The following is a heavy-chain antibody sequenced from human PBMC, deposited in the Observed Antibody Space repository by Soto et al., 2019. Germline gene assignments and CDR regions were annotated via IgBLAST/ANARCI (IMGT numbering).Heavy chain of an antibody. CDR2: IYYSGST. CDR3: ARDEGGPATGSPYYYGMDV. Sequence: SETLSLTCTVSGGSISSYYWSWIRQPPGKGLEWIGYIYYSGSTNYNPSLKSRVTISVDTSKNQFSLKLSSVTAADTAVYYCARDEGGPATGSPYYYGMDVWGQGTTVTVSS. CDR1: GGSISSYY. D-gene: IGHD2-2*01. J-gene: IGHJ6*02. V-gene: IGHV4-59*01.